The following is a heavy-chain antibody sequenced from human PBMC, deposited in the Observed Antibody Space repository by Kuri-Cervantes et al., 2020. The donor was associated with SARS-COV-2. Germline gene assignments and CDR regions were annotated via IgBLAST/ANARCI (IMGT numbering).Heavy chain of an antibody. Sequence: SVKVSCKASGGTFSSYAISWVLQAPGQGLEWMGGFIPIFGTANYAQKFQGRVTITADESTSTAYMELSSLRSEDTAVYYCARERCMLDGYRCSYFDYWGQGTLVTVSS. CDR3: ARERCMLDGYRCSYFDY. J-gene: IGHJ4*02. CDR2: FIPIFGTA. V-gene: IGHV1-69*13. D-gene: IGHD2-8*01. CDR1: GGTFSSYA.